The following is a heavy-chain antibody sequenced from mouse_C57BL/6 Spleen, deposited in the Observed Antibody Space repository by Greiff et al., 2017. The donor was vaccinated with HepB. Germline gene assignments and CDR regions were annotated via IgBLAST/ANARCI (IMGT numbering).Heavy chain of an antibody. D-gene: IGHD2-3*01. CDR3: ASMMVTSFAY. V-gene: IGHV5S21*01. Sequence: LVESGEGLVKPGGSLKLSCAASGFTFSSYAMSWVRQTPEKRLEWVAYISSGGDYIYYADTVKGRFTISRDNARNTLYLQMSSLKSEDTAMYYCASMMVTSFAYWGQGTLVTVSA. CDR1: GFTFSSYA. CDR2: ISSGGDYI. J-gene: IGHJ3*01.